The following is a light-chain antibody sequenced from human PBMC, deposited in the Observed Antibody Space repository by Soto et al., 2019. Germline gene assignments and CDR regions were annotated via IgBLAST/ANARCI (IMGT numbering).Light chain of an antibody. V-gene: IGKV3-15*01. CDR2: GAS. CDR3: QQYNNWPPWT. Sequence: EIMMSQSPATLSVTPGERATLSCRASQSVSSNLAWYQQKPGQAPRLLIYGASTRATGIPARFSGSGSGTEFTLTISSLQSEDFAVYYCQQYNNWPPWTFGQGTMADVK. J-gene: IGKJ1*01. CDR1: QSVSSN.